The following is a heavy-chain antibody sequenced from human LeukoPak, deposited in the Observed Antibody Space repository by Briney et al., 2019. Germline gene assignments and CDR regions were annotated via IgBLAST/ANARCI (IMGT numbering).Heavy chain of an antibody. CDR2: LSGRGDST. Sequence: GGSLRLSCAASGFTFSTFAMNWVRQAPGKGLEWVSSLSGRGDSTHYADSVKGRFTISRDNSRNTVSLQMNSLRAEDTAVYYCAKGSRYYYDSSGSLDYWGQGTLVTVSS. J-gene: IGHJ4*02. CDR1: GFTFSTFA. CDR3: AKGSRYYYDSSGSLDY. D-gene: IGHD3-22*01. V-gene: IGHV3-23*01.